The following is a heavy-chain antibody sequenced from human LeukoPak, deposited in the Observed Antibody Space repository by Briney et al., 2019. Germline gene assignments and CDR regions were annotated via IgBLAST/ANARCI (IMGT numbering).Heavy chain of an antibody. V-gene: IGHV4-4*02. Sequence: GSLRLSCAASGFTFSNAWMSWVRQAPGKGLEWIGSIYYSGSTYYNPSLKSRVTISVDTSKNQFSLKLSSVTAADMAVYYCARGRGEGRGIAMIRGVRAPSYNWFDPWGHGTLVTVSS. D-gene: IGHD3-10*01. J-gene: IGHJ5*02. CDR1: GFTFSNAW. CDR3: ARGRGEGRGIAMIRGVRAPSYNWFDP. CDR2: IYYSGST.